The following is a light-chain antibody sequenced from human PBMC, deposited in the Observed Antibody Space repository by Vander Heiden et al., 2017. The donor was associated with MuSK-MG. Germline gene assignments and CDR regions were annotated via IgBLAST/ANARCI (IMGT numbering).Light chain of an antibody. Sequence: DIQCTQSPSSLSASVGDRVTITCRASQSISSYLNWYQQKPGKAPKLLIYAASSLQSGVPARFSGSGSGTDFTLTISSLQPEDFATYYCQQRNSSPWTFGRGTKVEIK. V-gene: IGKV1-39*01. CDR2: AAS. CDR1: QSISSY. CDR3: QQRNSSPWT. J-gene: IGKJ1*01.